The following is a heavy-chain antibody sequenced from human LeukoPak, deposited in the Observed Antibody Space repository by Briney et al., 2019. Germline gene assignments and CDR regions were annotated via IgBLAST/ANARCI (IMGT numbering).Heavy chain of an antibody. CDR3: ARRPDYYGSENYFDY. J-gene: IGHJ4*02. D-gene: IGHD3-10*01. Sequence: GESLKISCKGSGYSFTNNYWIVWVRQMPGKGLECMGIIYPGDSDTRYGPSFQGQVTISVDKSISTAYLQWSSLRASDTAMYYCARRPDYYGSENYFDYWGQGTLVTVSS. V-gene: IGHV5-51*01. CDR1: GYSFTNNYW. CDR2: IYPGDSDT.